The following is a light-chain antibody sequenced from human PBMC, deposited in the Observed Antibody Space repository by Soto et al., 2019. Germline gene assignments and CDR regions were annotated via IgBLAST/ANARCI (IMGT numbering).Light chain of an antibody. J-gene: IGKJ3*01. Sequence: DIQMTQSPSSLSASVGDRVTITCRASQGISNYLAWYQKKPGKVPKLLIYAAATFQSRVPSRFSGSGSGPYFTLTISSLQPEDVSTYYCQKYNRAPLSFGPGTKVDIK. CDR2: AAA. V-gene: IGKV1-27*01. CDR3: QKYNRAPLS. CDR1: QGISNY.